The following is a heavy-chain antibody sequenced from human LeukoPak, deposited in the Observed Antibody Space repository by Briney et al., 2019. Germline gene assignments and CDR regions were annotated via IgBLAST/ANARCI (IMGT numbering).Heavy chain of an antibody. CDR3: ARDPDVGWFDP. J-gene: IGHJ5*02. D-gene: IGHD1-14*01. Sequence: SETLSLTCSVSGGSISSSAYYWGWIRQPPGQGLEWIGSIYYSGNTYYNPSLKSPVTISIDTSKNQFSLKLSSVTAADTAVYYCARDPDVGWFDPWGQGTLVTVSS. CDR1: GGSISSSAYY. V-gene: IGHV4-39*07. CDR2: IYYSGNT.